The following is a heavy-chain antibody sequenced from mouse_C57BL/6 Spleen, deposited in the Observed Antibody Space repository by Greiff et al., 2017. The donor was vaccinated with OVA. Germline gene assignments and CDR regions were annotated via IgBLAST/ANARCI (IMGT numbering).Heavy chain of an antibody. V-gene: IGHV1-61*01. CDR3: ARRANPYAMDY. CDR2: IYPSDSET. CDR1: GYTFTSYW. J-gene: IGHJ4*01. D-gene: IGHD3-3*01. Sequence: QVQLQQSGAELVRPGSSVKLSCKASGYTFTSYWMDWVKQRPGQGLEWIGNIYPSDSETHYNQKFKDKATLTVDKSSSTAYMQLSSLTSEDSAVYYCARRANPYAMDYWGQGTSVTVSS.